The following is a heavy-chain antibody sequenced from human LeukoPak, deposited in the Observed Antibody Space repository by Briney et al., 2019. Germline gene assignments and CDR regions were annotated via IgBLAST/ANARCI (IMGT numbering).Heavy chain of an antibody. V-gene: IGHV4-30-4*08. J-gene: IGHJ4*02. CDR3: ARDPPGYSSSWD. D-gene: IGHD6-13*01. CDR2: IYYSGST. CDR1: GGSISSGDYY. Sequence: SETLSLXCTVSGGSISSGDYYWSWSRQPPGKGPEWIGYIYYSGSTYYNPSLKSRVTISVDTSKNQFSLKLSSVTAADTAVYYCARDPPGYSSSWDWGQGTLVTVSS.